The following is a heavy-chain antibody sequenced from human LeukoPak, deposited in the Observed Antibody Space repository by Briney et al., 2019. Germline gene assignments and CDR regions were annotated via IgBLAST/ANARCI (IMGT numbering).Heavy chain of an antibody. CDR1: AFTFSSYG. CDR2: IWYDGSNK. J-gene: IGHJ6*03. V-gene: IGHV3-33*01. CDR3: ARAYSSSWPDYYYMDV. D-gene: IGHD6-6*01. Sequence: GGSLRLSCAASAFTFSSYGMHWVRHAPGKGLEWVAVIWYDGSNKYYADSVKGRFTTSRDNSKNTLYLQMNSLRAEDTAVYYCARAYSSSWPDYYYMDVWGKGTTVTVSS.